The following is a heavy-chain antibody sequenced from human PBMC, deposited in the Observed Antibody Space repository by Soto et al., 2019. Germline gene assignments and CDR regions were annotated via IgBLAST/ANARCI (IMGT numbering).Heavy chain of an antibody. Sequence: PGESLKISCTGSGYSFTSYWIGWVRQMPGKGLEWMGIIYPDDSDTRYSPSFQGHVTISADKSISTAYLQWSSLKASDSATYYCARRDMLTGYVYFDYWGQGTQVTVSS. CDR1: GYSFTSYW. J-gene: IGHJ4*02. CDR2: IYPDDSDT. CDR3: ARRDMLTGYVYFDY. V-gene: IGHV5-51*01. D-gene: IGHD3-9*01.